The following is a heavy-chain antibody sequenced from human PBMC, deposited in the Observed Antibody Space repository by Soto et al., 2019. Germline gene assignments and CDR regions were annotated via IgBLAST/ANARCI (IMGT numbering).Heavy chain of an antibody. CDR2: ISSSSSYI. Sequence: GGSLRLSCAASGFTFSSYSMNWVRQAPGKGLEWVSSISSSSSYIYYADSVKGRFTISRDNAKNSLYLQMNSLRAEDTAVYYCAREGGGWTTKYYFDYWGQGTLVTVSS. D-gene: IGHD6-19*01. J-gene: IGHJ4*02. V-gene: IGHV3-21*01. CDR1: GFTFSSYS. CDR3: AREGGGWTTKYYFDY.